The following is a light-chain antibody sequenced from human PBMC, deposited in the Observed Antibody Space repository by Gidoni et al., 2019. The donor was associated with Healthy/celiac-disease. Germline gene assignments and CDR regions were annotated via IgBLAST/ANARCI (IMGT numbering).Light chain of an antibody. V-gene: IGLV2-23*02. CDR3: CSYAGSSTWV. CDR1: SSDVGSYNL. J-gene: IGLJ3*02. CDR2: EVT. Sequence: QSALTQPASVSVSPGQSITISCTGTSSDVGSYNLVSWYQQHPGKAPKLMIYEVTKRPSGVSNRFSGSKSGNTAPLTISGLQAEDEADYYCCSYAGSSTWVFGGGTKLTVL.